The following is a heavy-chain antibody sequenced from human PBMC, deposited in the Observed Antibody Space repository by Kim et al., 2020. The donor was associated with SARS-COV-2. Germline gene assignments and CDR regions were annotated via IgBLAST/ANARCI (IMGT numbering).Heavy chain of an antibody. J-gene: IGHJ5*02. Sequence: SETLSLTCTVSGGSISSYYWSWIRQPPGKGLEWIGDIYYSGSTNYNPSLKSRVTISVDTSKNQFSLKLSPVTAADTAVYYCARVALGYCSSTSCHKGFDPWGQGTLVTVSS. D-gene: IGHD2-2*01. V-gene: IGHV4-59*01. CDR2: IYYSGST. CDR1: GGSISSYY. CDR3: ARVALGYCSSTSCHKGFDP.